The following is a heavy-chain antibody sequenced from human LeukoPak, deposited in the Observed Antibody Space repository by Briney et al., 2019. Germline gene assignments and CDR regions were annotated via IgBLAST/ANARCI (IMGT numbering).Heavy chain of an antibody. V-gene: IGHV5-51*01. CDR1: GYTFTSYW. J-gene: IGHJ4*02. Sequence: ASVKVSCKASGYTFTSYWIGWVRQMPGKGLEWMGIIYPGDSDTRYSPSFQGQVTISADKSISTAYLQWSSLKASDTAMYYCARQEDCSSTSCYKYWGQGTLVTVSS. CDR2: IYPGDSDT. D-gene: IGHD2-2*02. CDR3: ARQEDCSSTSCYKY.